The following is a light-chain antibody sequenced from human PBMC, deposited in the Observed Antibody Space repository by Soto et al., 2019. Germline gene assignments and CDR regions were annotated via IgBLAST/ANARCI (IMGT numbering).Light chain of an antibody. Sequence: DIQMTQSPSTLSASVGDRVTITCRASQSISSWLAWYQQKPGKAPKLLIYDTSSLESGVPSRFSGSGSGTEFTLTISSLQPDDFATYYCQQYNSYCTFGQGTMA. V-gene: IGKV1-5*01. CDR2: DTS. CDR3: QQYNSYCT. CDR1: QSISSW. J-gene: IGKJ1*01.